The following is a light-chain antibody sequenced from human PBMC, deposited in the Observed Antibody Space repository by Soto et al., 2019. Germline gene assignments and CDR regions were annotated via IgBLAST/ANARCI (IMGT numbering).Light chain of an antibody. CDR2: DVS. CDR1: SSDVGGYNY. Sequence: QSVLTQPASVSGSPGQSITISCTGTSSDVGGYNYVSWYQQHPGKAPKLMIYDVSNRPSGVSNRFSGSKSGNTASLTISGLQAEDEADYYCSSYKTSGSLVFGGGTKATVL. J-gene: IGLJ2*01. V-gene: IGLV2-14*01. CDR3: SSYKTSGSLV.